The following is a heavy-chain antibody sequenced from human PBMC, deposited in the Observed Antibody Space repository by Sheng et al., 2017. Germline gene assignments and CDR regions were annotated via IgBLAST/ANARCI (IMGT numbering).Heavy chain of an antibody. CDR1: GGTFSSYA. J-gene: IGHJ4*02. D-gene: IGHD3-22*01. CDR3: ARDLNPYYYDSSGYWVFDY. CDR2: IIPIFGTA. V-gene: IGHV1-69*13. Sequence: QVQLVQSGAEVKKPGSSVKVSCKASGGTFSSYAISWVRQAPGQGLEWMGGIIPIFGTANYAQKFQGRVTITADESTSTAYMELSSLRSEDTAVYYCARDLNPYYYDSSGYWVFDYWGQGTLVTVSS.